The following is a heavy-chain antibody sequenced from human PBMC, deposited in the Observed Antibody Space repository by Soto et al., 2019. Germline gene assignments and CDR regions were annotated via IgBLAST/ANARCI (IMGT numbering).Heavy chain of an antibody. CDR1: GYTFTSYD. D-gene: IGHD1-26*01. Sequence: ASVKVSCKASGYTFTSYDINWVRQATGLGLEWMGWMNPNSGNTGYAQKFQGRVTMTRNTSISTAYMELSSLRSEDTAVYYCARGQVNSHYYYYYMDVWGKGTTVTVSS. V-gene: IGHV1-8*02. J-gene: IGHJ6*03. CDR2: MNPNSGNT. CDR3: ARGQVNSHYYYYYMDV.